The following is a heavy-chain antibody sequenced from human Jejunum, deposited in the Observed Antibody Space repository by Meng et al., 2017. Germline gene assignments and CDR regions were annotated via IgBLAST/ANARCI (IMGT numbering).Heavy chain of an antibody. CDR1: GFTFSSHT. CDR2: IWHDGSEK. D-gene: IGHD2-21*02. J-gene: IGHJ4*02. V-gene: IGHV3-33*08. CDR3: ARDRGSDDPIDY. Sequence: GESLKISCAASGFTFSSHTLSWVRQAPGKGLEWVSIIWHDGSEKYYGDSVKGRFTISRDNSKNTLYLQMNSLRAEDTAVYYCARDRGSDDPIDYWGQGTLVTVSS.